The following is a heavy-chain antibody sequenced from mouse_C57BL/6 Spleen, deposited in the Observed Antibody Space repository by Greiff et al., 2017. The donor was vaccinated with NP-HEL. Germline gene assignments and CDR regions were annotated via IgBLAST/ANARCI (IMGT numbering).Heavy chain of an antibody. CDR3: ARKGDYDGGYAMDY. V-gene: IGHV1-55*01. Sequence: QVQLQQPGAELVKPGASVKMSCKASGYTFTSYWITWVKQRPGQGLEWIGDIYPGSGSTNYNEKFKSKATLTVDTSSSTAYMQLSSLTSEDSAVYYCARKGDYDGGYAMDYWGQGTSVTVSS. CDR2: IYPGSGST. CDR1: GYTFTSYW. J-gene: IGHJ4*01. D-gene: IGHD2-4*01.